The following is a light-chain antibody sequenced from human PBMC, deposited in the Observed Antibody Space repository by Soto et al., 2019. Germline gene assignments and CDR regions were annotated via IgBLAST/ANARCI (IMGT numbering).Light chain of an antibody. CDR3: PQYYSSPRT. J-gene: IGKJ1*01. Sequence: EIVLTQSPDTVSLSPGEGATLSCRASQSVSSSELAWYQQKPGQVPRLLIYGASRRATGVSDRFSGSGSGTDFSLTISRLEPEDFAVYYCPQYYSSPRTFGQGTKVEIK. CDR1: QSVSSSE. CDR2: GAS. V-gene: IGKV3-20*01.